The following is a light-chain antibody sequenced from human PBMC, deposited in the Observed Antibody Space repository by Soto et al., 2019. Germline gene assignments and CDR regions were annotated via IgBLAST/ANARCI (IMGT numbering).Light chain of an antibody. CDR1: KSDIGVYDF. CDR3: KSYAGSNTYV. J-gene: IGLJ1*01. Sequence: QSALTQPPSASGSPGQSVTISCTGTKSDIGVYDFVSWYQHHPGKAPRLIIYEVVQRPSGVPDRFSGSKSGNTASLTVSGHQAEDEADYFCKSYAGSNTYVFGSGTKLTVL. V-gene: IGLV2-8*01. CDR2: EVV.